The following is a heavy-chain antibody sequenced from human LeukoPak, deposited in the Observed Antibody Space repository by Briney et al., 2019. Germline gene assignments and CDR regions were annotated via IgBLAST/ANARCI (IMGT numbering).Heavy chain of an antibody. V-gene: IGHV4-59*01. Sequence: SETLSLTCTVSGGSISSYYWSWIRQPPGKGLEWIGYIYYSGSTNYNPSLKSRVTISVDTSKNQFSLKLSSVTAADTAVYYCARGMITFGGVIVHDAFDIWGQGTMVTVSS. J-gene: IGHJ3*02. CDR2: IYYSGST. CDR3: ARGMITFGGVIVHDAFDI. CDR1: GGSISSYY. D-gene: IGHD3-16*02.